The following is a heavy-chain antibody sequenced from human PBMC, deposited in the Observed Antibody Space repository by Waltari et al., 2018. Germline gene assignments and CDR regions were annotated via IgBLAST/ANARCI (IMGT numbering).Heavy chain of an antibody. J-gene: IGHJ3*02. CDR1: GYSISRGYY. V-gene: IGHV4-38-2*02. CDR2: NDHTGDT. Sequence: QVLLQESGPGLLKPSETLSLTCTVSGYSISRGYYWAWIRQPPGKGLEWIASNDHTGDTYQNPSLKSRVTISIDTSKNFFSLKLDSVTAADTAVYFCARATVGSTTTESFDIWGQGTLVSVSS. CDR3: ARATVGSTTTESFDI. D-gene: IGHD1-26*01.